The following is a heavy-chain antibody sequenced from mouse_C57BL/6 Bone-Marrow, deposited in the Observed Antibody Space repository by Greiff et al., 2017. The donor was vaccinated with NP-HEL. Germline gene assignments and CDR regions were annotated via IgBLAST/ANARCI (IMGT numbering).Heavy chain of an antibody. J-gene: IGHJ2*01. D-gene: IGHD2-5*01. CDR3: ARDPHYYSNYVGYYFDY. CDR1: GYSITSGYY. CDR2: ISYDGSN. Sequence: DVKLQESGPGLVKPSQSLSLTCSVTGYSITSGYYWNWIRQFPGNKLEWMGYISYDGSNNYNPSLKNRISITRDTSKNQFFLKLNSVTTEDTATYYCARDPHYYSNYVGYYFDYWGQGTTLTVSS. V-gene: IGHV3-6*01.